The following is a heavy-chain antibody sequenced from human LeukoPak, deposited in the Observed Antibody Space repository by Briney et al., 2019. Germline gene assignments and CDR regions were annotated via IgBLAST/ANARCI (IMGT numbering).Heavy chain of an antibody. CDR2: INHSGST. CDR1: GVSFSGYY. CDR3: ARVWAYDILTGYYPYYYYGMDV. Sequence: SETLSLTCAVYGVSFSGYYWSWIRQPPGKGLEWIGEINHSGSTNYNPSLKSRVTISVDTSKNQFSLKLSSVTAADTAVYYCARVWAYDILTGYYPYYYYGMDVWGQGTTVTVSS. D-gene: IGHD3-9*01. V-gene: IGHV4-34*01. J-gene: IGHJ6*02.